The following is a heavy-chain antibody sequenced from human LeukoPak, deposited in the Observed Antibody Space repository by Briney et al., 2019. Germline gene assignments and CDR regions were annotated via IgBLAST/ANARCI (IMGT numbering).Heavy chain of an antibody. V-gene: IGHV1-18*01. Sequence: ASVKVSCKASGYTFISYGIGWVRQAPGQGLEWMGWISAYNGNTNYAQKLQGRVTMTTDTSTSTAYMELRSLRSDDTAVYYCAEGTDYGDYENWGQGSLVTVSS. J-gene: IGHJ4*02. D-gene: IGHD4-17*01. CDR1: GYTFISYG. CDR2: ISAYNGNT. CDR3: AEGTDYGDYEN.